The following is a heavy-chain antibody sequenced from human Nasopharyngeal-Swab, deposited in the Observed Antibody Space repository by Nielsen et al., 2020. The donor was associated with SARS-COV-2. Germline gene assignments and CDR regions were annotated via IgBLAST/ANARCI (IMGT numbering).Heavy chain of an antibody. V-gene: IGHV4-61*01. CDR1: GGSVSSGSYY. CDR2: MYYSGST. CDR3: ARDIGAAALAPWRGYYGMDV. D-gene: IGHD3-10*01. Sequence: SETLSLTCTVSGGSVSSGSYYWSWIRQPPGKGLEWIGNMYYSGSTNYNPSLKSRVTISVDTSKNQFSLKLSSVTAADTAVYYCARDIGAAALAPWRGYYGMDVWGQGTTVTVSS. J-gene: IGHJ6*02.